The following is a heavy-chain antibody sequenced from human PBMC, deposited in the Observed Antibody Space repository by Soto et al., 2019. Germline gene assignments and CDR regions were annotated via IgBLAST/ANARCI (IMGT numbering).Heavy chain of an antibody. V-gene: IGHV4-34*01. D-gene: IGHD6-19*01. Sequence: QVQLQQSGAGLLKPSETLSLTCAVYGESFSGYIWTWIRQTPGKGLQWIGQINHSGSASYNPSLKSRVTISVHTSNSQFSLELSSVTAADTAVYYCARGLITGSHYSGGWYYFVSWGQGTQVTVSS. CDR1: GESFSGYI. CDR3: ARGLITGSHYSGGWYYFVS. CDR2: INHSGSA. J-gene: IGHJ4*02.